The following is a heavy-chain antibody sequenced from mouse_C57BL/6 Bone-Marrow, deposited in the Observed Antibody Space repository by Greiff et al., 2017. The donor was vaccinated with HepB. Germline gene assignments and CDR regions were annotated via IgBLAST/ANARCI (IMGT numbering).Heavy chain of an antibody. CDR1: GYTFTSYW. J-gene: IGHJ3*01. CDR2: IYPGNSDT. V-gene: IGHV1-5*01. Sequence: VQLQQSGTVLARPGASVKMSCKTSGYTFTSYWMHWVKQRPGQGLEWIGAIYPGNSDTSYNQKFKGKAILTAVTSASTAYMELSSLTNGDSAVYYCTLTDSSGYIAYWGQGTLVTVSA. CDR3: TLTDSSGYIAY. D-gene: IGHD3-2*02.